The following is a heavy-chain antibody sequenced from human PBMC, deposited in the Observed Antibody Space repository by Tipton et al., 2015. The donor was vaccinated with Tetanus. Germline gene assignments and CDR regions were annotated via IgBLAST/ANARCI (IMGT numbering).Heavy chain of an antibody. Sequence: SLRLSCAASGFIFSSYGIHWVSQAPGKGLEWLAVSWYDGTDKYYADSVKGRFTISRDNSKNTLYPQMNSLRAEDTALYYCAREADCSGGSCFSGDFDTWGQGTQVTVSS. D-gene: IGHD2-15*01. CDR2: SWYDGTDK. CDR1: GFIFSSYG. J-gene: IGHJ4*02. V-gene: IGHV3-33*01. CDR3: AREADCSGGSCFSGDFDT.